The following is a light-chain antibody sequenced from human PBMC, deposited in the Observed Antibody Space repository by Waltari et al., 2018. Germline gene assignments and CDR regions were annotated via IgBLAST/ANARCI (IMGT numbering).Light chain of an antibody. CDR3: QQRTDWPPLT. CDR2: DAS. Sequence: EIVLTQSPATLSLSPGERATLSCRASQSVGSYLAWYQQKPGQAPRLLISDASMRASGIPARFSGTGSVTDFTLTISSLEPEDFAVYYCQQRTDWPPLTFGGGTKVEI. J-gene: IGKJ4*01. V-gene: IGKV3-11*01. CDR1: QSVGSY.